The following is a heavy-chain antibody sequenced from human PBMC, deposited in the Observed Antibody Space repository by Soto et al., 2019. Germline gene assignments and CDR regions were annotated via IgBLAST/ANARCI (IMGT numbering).Heavy chain of an antibody. D-gene: IGHD1-26*01. Sequence: ASVKVSCKASGGTFSSYAISWVRQAPGQGLEWMGGIIPIFGTANYAQKFQGRVTITADESTSTAYMELSSLRSEDTAVYYCATDVLEATTHYGMDVWGQGTTVTVSS. J-gene: IGHJ6*02. CDR1: GGTFSSYA. CDR3: ATDVLEATTHYGMDV. CDR2: IIPIFGTA. V-gene: IGHV1-69*13.